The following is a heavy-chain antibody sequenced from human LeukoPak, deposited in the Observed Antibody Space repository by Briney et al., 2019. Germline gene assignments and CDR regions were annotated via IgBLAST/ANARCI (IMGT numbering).Heavy chain of an antibody. J-gene: IGHJ4*02. CDR3: AKDYYDSSGYYYFTLGY. V-gene: IGHV3-23*01. CDR1: GFTFSSYA. Sequence: GGSLRLSCAASGFTFSSYAMSWVRQAPGKGLEWVSAISGSGGSTYYADSVKGRFTISRDNSKNTLYLRMNSLRAEDTAVYYCAKDYYDSSGYYYFTLGYWGQGTLVTVSS. D-gene: IGHD3-22*01. CDR2: ISGSGGST.